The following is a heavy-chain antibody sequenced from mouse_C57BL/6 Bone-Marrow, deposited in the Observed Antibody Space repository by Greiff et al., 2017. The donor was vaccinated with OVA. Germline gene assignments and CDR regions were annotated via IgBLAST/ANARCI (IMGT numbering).Heavy chain of an antibody. V-gene: IGHV5-4*01. J-gene: IGHJ2*01. CDR3: ASSYDGYYEHFDY. CDR2: ISDGGSYT. CDR1: GFTFSSYA. Sequence: EVQRVESGGGLVKPGGSLKLSCAASGFTFSSYAMSWVRQTPEKRLEWVATISDGGSYTYYPDNVKGRFTISRDNAKNNLYLQMSHLKSEDTAMYYCASSYDGYYEHFDYWGQGTTLTVSS. D-gene: IGHD2-3*01.